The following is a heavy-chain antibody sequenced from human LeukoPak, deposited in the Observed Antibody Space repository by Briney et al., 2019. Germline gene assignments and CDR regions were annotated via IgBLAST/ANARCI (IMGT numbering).Heavy chain of an antibody. CDR1: GYTFTSYG. D-gene: IGHD3-3*01. J-gene: IGHJ4*02. CDR2: ISAYNGNT. Sequence: GASVKVSCKASGYTFTSYGISWVRQAPGQGFEWMGWISAYNGNTNYAQKLQGRVTMTTDTSTSTAYIELRSLRSDDTAVYYCAREGLTHSIPFLEWLSTYYFDYWGQGTLVTVSS. CDR3: AREGLTHSIPFLEWLSTYYFDY. V-gene: IGHV1-18*01.